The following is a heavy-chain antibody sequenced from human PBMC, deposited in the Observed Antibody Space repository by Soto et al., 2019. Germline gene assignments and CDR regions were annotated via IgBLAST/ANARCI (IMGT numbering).Heavy chain of an antibody. Sequence: ASVKVSCKASGYTFTSYDINWVRQATGQGLEWMGWMNPNSGNTGYAQKFQDRVTMTRNTSISTAYMELSSLRSEDTAVYYCARGTTNYDFWSGYYSYYYYYMDVWGKGTTVTVS. CDR2: MNPNSGNT. J-gene: IGHJ6*03. D-gene: IGHD3-3*01. V-gene: IGHV1-8*01. CDR1: GYTFTSYD. CDR3: ARGTTNYDFWSGYYSYYYYYMDV.